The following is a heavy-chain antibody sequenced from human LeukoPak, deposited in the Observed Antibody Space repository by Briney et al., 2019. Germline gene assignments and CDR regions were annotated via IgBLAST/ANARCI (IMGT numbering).Heavy chain of an antibody. CDR2: IYYSGST. CDR1: GGSISSSSYY. V-gene: IGHV4-39*01. CDR3: ASLNPPYYYYYGMDV. Sequence: KASETLSLTCTVSGGSISSSSYYWGWIRQPPGKGLEWIGSIYYSGSTYYNPSLKSRVTISVDTSKNQFSLKLSSVTAADTAVYYCASLNPPYYYYYGMDVWGQGTTVTVSS. J-gene: IGHJ6*02.